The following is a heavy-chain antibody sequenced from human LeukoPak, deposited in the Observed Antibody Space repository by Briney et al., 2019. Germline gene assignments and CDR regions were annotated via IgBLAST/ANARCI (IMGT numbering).Heavy chain of an antibody. Sequence: GGSLRLSCAASGFTLSDYYMTWIRRTPGKGLEWVSYISPAGTTYYADSVKGRFTISRDNAKTSLYLQIINLRADDTAVYYCARDLGPHRSSPNSGAFDIWGQGTMVTVSS. J-gene: IGHJ3*02. CDR1: GFTLSDYY. CDR2: ISPAGTT. D-gene: IGHD6-6*01. V-gene: IGHV3-11*04. CDR3: ARDLGPHRSSPNSGAFDI.